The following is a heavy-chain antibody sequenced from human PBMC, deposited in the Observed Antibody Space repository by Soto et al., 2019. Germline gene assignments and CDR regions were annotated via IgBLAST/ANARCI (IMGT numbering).Heavy chain of an antibody. CDR1: GFTFSSYG. Sequence: QVQLVESGGGVVQPGRSLRLSCAASGFTFSSYGMHWVRQAPGKGLEWVAVISYDGSNKYYADSVKGRFTISRDNFKNTLYLQMNSLRAEDRAVYYCAKDYDILTGTVDYWGQGTLVTVSS. V-gene: IGHV3-30*18. J-gene: IGHJ4*02. CDR3: AKDYDILTGTVDY. D-gene: IGHD3-9*01. CDR2: ISYDGSNK.